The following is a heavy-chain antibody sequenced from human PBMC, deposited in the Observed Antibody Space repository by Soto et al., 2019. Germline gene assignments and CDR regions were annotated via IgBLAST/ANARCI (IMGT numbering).Heavy chain of an antibody. CDR3: ARDFNIIPARGPNCFDP. J-gene: IGHJ5*02. V-gene: IGHV4-4*02. CDR1: GVSSNNSNW. D-gene: IGHD6-25*01. Sequence: QVQLQESGPGLVQPSGTLSLTCAASGVSSNNSNWWRWVRQNPGKGLEWIGETYHSATPNTNRSLKTRVTISIDKSKNPFSQKMNSVTAAATAVYYFARDFNIIPARGPNCFDPWGQVTLVTVSS. CDR2: TYHSATP.